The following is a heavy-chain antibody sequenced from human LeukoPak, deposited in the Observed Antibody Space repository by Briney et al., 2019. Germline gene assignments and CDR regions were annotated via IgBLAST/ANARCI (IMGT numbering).Heavy chain of an antibody. CDR2: SYHSGST. CDR3: ARSITMVRGVTSFDY. CDR1: GGSISSSNW. Sequence: PSGTLSLTCAVSGGSISSSNWWSWVRQPPGKGLEWIGESYHSGSTNYNPSLKSRVTISVDKSKNQFSLKLSSVTAADTAVYYCARSITMVRGVTSFDYWGQGTLVTVSS. J-gene: IGHJ4*02. D-gene: IGHD3-10*01. V-gene: IGHV4-4*02.